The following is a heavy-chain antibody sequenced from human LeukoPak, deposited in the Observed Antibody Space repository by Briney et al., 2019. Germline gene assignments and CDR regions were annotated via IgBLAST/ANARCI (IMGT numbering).Heavy chain of an antibody. CDR1: GFTFGDHS. V-gene: IGHV3-49*04. CDR3: NRGPIQLWLYYGMDV. CDR2: IRSKAYGGTT. Sequence: PGGSLRLSCTASGFTFGDHSMSWVRQAAGKGLEWVDFIRSKAYGGTTEYAASVKGRFTISRDDSNSIAYLQMNSLKTEDTAVYYCNRGPIQLWLYYGMDVWGQGTTVIVSS. J-gene: IGHJ6*02. D-gene: IGHD5-18*01.